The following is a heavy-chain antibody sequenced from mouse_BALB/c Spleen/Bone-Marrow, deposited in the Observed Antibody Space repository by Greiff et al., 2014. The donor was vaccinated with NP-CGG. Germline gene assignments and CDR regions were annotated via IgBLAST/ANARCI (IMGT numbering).Heavy chain of an antibody. J-gene: IGHJ4*01. CDR3: GRRPYYGNSYAVDY. D-gene: IGHD2-10*01. CDR2: ISSGSSTI. Sequence: EVQLEESGGGLVQPGGSRKLSCAGSGFTFSSFGMDWVRQAPEKGLEWVAYISSGSSTIYYADTMKGRFTISRDNPKNTLFLQMNSRRSEDTAMYYCGRRPYYGNSYAVDYWGQGTSVTVSS. V-gene: IGHV5-17*02. CDR1: GFTFSSFG.